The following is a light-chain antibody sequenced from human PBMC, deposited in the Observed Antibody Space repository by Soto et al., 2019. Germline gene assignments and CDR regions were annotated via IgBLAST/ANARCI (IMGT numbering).Light chain of an antibody. CDR2: WAS. Sequence: DIVMTQSPDSLALSLGERATINCKSSQSVLYSPNNKNYLAWSQQKPGQPPKLLLYWASMRESGVPDRFSGSASGTDFTLTISSLQAEDVAVYYCHQYASSPWTFGPGTKVEIK. CDR3: HQYASSPWT. CDR1: QSVLYSPNNKNY. V-gene: IGKV4-1*01. J-gene: IGKJ1*01.